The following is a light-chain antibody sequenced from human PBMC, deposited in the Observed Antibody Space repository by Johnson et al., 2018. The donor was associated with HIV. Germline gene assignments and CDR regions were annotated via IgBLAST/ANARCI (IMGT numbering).Light chain of an antibody. J-gene: IGLJ1*01. CDR1: SSNIGNNY. Sequence: QSVLTQPPSVSAAPGQKVTISCSGSSSNIGNNYVSWYQQLPGTAPKLLIYENNKRPSGIPDRLSGSKSGTSATLGITGLQTGDEADYYCGTWDSTFYVFGTGTKVTVL. V-gene: IGLV1-51*02. CDR3: GTWDSTFYV. CDR2: ENN.